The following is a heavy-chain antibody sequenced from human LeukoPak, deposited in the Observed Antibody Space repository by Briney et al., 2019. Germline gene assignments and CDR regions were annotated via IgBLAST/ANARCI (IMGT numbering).Heavy chain of an antibody. J-gene: IGHJ6*02. V-gene: IGHV3-30*04. CDR2: ISYDGSNK. CDR3: ARDSPLPPYDILTGWGKAYYYYGMDV. D-gene: IGHD3-9*01. CDR1: GFTFSSYA. Sequence: GRSLRLSCAASGFTFSSYAMHWVRQAPGKGLEWVAVISYDGSNKYYADSVKGRFTISRDNSKNTLYLQMNSLRSDDTAVYYCARDSPLPPYDILTGWGKAYYYYGMDVWGQGTTVTVSS.